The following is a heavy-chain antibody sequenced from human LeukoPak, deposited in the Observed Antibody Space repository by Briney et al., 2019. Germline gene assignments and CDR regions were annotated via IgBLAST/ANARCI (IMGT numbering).Heavy chain of an antibody. CDR3: ARGGDGDYAGLDY. J-gene: IGHJ4*02. V-gene: IGHV3-66*01. D-gene: IGHD4-17*01. CDR2: IYSGGST. Sequence: GGSLRLSCAPSGFTVSSNSMSWVRQAPGKGLEWVSVIYSGGSTYYADSVKGRFTISRDRSQNTLYLQMNSLRAEDTAVYYCARGGDGDYAGLDYWGQGTLVTVSS. CDR1: GFTVSSNS.